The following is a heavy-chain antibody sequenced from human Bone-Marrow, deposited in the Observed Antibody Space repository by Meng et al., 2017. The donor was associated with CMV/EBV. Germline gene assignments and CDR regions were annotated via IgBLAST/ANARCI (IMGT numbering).Heavy chain of an antibody. CDR1: GFTFNYYG. J-gene: IGHJ4*02. D-gene: IGHD3-3*01. V-gene: IGHV3-30*02. CDR2: VPYDGSKN. Sequence: GESLRLSCVGSGFTFNYYGIHWVRQAPAKGLEWVAFVPYDGSKNYYADSVKGRFTVSGDNSKNTLHLQMNSLRPEDTALYFCAKDIIPATIRGFGLWGQGTLVTVSS. CDR3: AKDIIPATIRGFGL.